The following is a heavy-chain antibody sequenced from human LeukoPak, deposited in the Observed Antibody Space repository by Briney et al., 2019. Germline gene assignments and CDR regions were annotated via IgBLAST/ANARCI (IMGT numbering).Heavy chain of an antibody. D-gene: IGHD3-22*01. J-gene: IGHJ4*02. CDR3: ARVDYDSSGFDY. V-gene: IGHV1-2*04. Sequence: ASVKVSCKASGYTFTSYAISWVRQAPGQGLEWMGWINPNSGGTNYAQKFQGWVTMTRDTSISTAYMELSRLRSDDTAVYYCARVDYDSSGFDYWGQGTLVTVSS. CDR2: INPNSGGT. CDR1: GYTFTSYA.